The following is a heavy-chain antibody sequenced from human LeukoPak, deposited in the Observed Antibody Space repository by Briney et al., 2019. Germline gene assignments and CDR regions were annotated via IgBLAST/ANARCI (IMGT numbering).Heavy chain of an antibody. V-gene: IGHV3-48*01. CDR3: ARGMSSGRYAVDI. Sequence: GGSLRLSCAASGFTFSSYSMNWVRQAPGKGLEWVSYISSSSSTIYYADSVKGRFTISRDNAKNSLYLQMNSLRAEDTAVYYCARGMSSGRYAVDIWGQGTTVTVSS. CDR1: GFTFSSYS. CDR2: ISSSSSTI. J-gene: IGHJ6*02. D-gene: IGHD6-19*01.